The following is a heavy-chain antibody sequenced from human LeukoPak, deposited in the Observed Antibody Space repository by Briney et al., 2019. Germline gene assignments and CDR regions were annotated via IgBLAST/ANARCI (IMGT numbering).Heavy chain of an antibody. J-gene: IGHJ6*03. CDR1: GFIFSDYA. Sequence: GGSLRLSCAASGFIFSDYAMNWVRQAPGKGLEWVSYISSSSSTIYYADSVKGRFTISRDNAKNSLYLQMNSLRAEDTAVYYCASSGEDYYYYMDVWGKGTTVTVSS. V-gene: IGHV3-48*01. CDR2: ISSSSSTI. CDR3: ASSGEDYYYYMDV.